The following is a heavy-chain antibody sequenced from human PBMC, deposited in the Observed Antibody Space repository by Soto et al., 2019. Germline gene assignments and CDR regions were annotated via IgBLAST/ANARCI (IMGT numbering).Heavy chain of an antibody. J-gene: IGHJ4*02. V-gene: IGHV1-46*01. D-gene: IGHD6-13*01. CDR1: GYIFTNYY. CDR2: INPLPTSGST. CDR3: ARDLAAAAY. Sequence: QVQLVQSGAEVKKPGASVKVSCKASGYIFTNYYIHWLRQAPGQGLEWMAIINPLPTSGSTNYAHKFQGRVTATRDTSTSTVYMELSSLKSEATAIYYCARDLAAAAYWGQGTLVTVSS.